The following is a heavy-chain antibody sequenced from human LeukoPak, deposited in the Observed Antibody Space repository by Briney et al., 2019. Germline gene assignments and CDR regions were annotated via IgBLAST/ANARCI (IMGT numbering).Heavy chain of an antibody. CDR3: ARHRHISSAYYPFDR. Sequence: GESLQISCQSSGSFFTDYWIVWVRQVPGKGLEWMGIISPLHSDSRYSPSFQGQVTISADNSISTSSLQSSRLTASDTALYYCARHRHISSAYYPFDRWGQGTLVSVSS. CDR2: ISPLHSDS. V-gene: IGHV5-51*01. J-gene: IGHJ4*02. D-gene: IGHD3-9*01. CDR1: GSFFTDYW.